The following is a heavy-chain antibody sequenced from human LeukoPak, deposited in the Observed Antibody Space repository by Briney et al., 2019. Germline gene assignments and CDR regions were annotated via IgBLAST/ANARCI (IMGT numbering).Heavy chain of an antibody. D-gene: IGHD3-3*02. V-gene: IGHV3-7*01. CDR2: IKQDGSEK. CDR3: ARDHLSRFDY. J-gene: IGHJ4*02. Sequence: GGSLRLSCAASGFTFSGYWMTWVRQAPGKGLEWVANIKQDGSEKYYVDSVKGRITISRDNAKNSLYLQMNSLRAEDTAVYYCARDHLSRFDYWGQGTLVTVSS. CDR1: GFTFSGYW.